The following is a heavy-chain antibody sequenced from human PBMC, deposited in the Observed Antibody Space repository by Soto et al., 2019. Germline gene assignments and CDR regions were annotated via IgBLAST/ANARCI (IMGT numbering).Heavy chain of an antibody. CDR3: AKTASMTIRDGFDH. V-gene: IGHV3-23*01. J-gene: IGHJ4*02. Sequence: EVQVLESGGGLVQPGGSLRLSCAASGFTFSSYAMSWVRQAPGQGLEWVSAISGSGSNPYYADSVKGRFTISRDNSKNSLYVQMHSLRAEDTALYYCAKTASMTIRDGFDHWGQGTLVTVSS. CDR2: ISGSGSNP. CDR1: GFTFSSYA. D-gene: IGHD4-17*01.